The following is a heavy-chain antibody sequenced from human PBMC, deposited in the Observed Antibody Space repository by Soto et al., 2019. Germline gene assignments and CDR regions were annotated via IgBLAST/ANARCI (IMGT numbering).Heavy chain of an antibody. Sequence: SETLSLTCTVSGGSISSYYWSWIRQPPGKGLEWIGYIYYSGSTNYNPSLKSRVTISVDTSKNQFSLKLSSVTAADTAVYYCARLGGYLDYWGQGTLVTVSS. V-gene: IGHV4-59*08. D-gene: IGHD3-22*01. CDR3: ARLGGYLDY. J-gene: IGHJ4*02. CDR1: GGSISSYY. CDR2: IYYSGST.